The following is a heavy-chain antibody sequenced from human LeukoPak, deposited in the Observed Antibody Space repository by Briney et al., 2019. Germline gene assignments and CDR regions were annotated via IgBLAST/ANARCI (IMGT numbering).Heavy chain of an antibody. CDR2: IIPIFGRA. Sequence: SVKVSCKTSGYTFTGYYMHWVRQAPGQGLEWMGGIIPIFGRANYAQKFQGRVTITADDSTSTAYMELSSLRSEDTAVYYCADLVYCSSSSCYEPFNQTWGQGTLVTVSP. D-gene: IGHD2-2*01. J-gene: IGHJ4*02. V-gene: IGHV1-69*13. CDR1: GYTFTGYY. CDR3: ADLVYCSSSSCYEPFNQT.